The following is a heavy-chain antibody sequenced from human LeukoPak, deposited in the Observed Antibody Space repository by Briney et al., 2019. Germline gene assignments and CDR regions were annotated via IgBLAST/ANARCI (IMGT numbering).Heavy chain of an antibody. V-gene: IGHV4-30-4*01. Sequence: SETLSLTCTVSGGSISSGDYYWSWIRRPPGKGLEWIGYIYYSGSTYYNPSLKSRVTISVDTSKNQFSLKLSSVTAADTAVYYCAREAPLRYCSGGSCYSFDYWGQGTLVTVSS. D-gene: IGHD2-15*01. J-gene: IGHJ4*02. CDR3: AREAPLRYCSGGSCYSFDY. CDR2: IYYSGST. CDR1: GGSISSGDYY.